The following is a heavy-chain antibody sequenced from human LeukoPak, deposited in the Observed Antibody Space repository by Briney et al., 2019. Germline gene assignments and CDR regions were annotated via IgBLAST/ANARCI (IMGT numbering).Heavy chain of an antibody. Sequence: PSETLSLTCSVSGASIRSSGHSWGWIRQPPGKGLEWIGSFSYGGSTYYNPSLKSRVTISVDTTKNQFSLNVRSVTAADTAVYYCARTHESAAAELDPWGQGSLVTVSS. V-gene: IGHV4-39*01. CDR3: ARTHESAAAELDP. D-gene: IGHD6-13*01. CDR2: FSYGGST. J-gene: IGHJ5*02. CDR1: GASIRSSGHS.